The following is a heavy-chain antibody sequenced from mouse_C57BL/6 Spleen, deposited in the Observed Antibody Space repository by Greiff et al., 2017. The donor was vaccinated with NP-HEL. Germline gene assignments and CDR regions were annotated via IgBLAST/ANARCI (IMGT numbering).Heavy chain of an antibody. Sequence: QVQLQQSGAELVKPGASVKLSCKASGYTFTSYWMHWVKQRPGRGLEWIGRIDPNSGGTKYNEKFKSKATLTVDKPSSTAYMQLSSLTSEDSAVYYCARSGYGSSYEHWYFDVWGTGTTVTVSS. D-gene: IGHD1-1*01. CDR1: GYTFTSYW. CDR2: IDPNSGGT. J-gene: IGHJ1*03. V-gene: IGHV1-72*01. CDR3: ARSGYGSSYEHWYFDV.